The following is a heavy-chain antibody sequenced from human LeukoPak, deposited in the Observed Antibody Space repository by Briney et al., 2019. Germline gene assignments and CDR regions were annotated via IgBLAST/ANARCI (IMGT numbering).Heavy chain of an antibody. D-gene: IGHD6-13*01. V-gene: IGHV4-59*01. CDR3: ARTDIDSIAAVYAFDI. Sequence: PSETLSLTCTVSGGSISSNYRSWIRQPPGKGLEWIGYIYYRGSTNYNPSLKSRVTISVDTSKNQFSLKLSSVTAADTAVYFCARTDIDSIAAVYAFDIWGPGTMVTVSS. CDR2: IYYRGST. J-gene: IGHJ3*02. CDR1: GGSISSNY.